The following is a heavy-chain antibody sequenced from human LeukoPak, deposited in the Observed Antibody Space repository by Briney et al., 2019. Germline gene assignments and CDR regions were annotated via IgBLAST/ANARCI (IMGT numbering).Heavy chain of an antibody. CDR1: GGSISSGSYY. D-gene: IGHD5-24*01. CDR3: ARGLPLEMAYDY. Sequence: SQTLSLTCTVSGGSISSGSYYWSWIRQPAGKGLEWIGRIYTRGTSNYNPSLKSRVTILADTSKNQFSLKLSSVTAADTAVYFCARGLPLEMAYDYWGQGTLVTVSS. V-gene: IGHV4-61*02. J-gene: IGHJ4*02. CDR2: IYTRGTS.